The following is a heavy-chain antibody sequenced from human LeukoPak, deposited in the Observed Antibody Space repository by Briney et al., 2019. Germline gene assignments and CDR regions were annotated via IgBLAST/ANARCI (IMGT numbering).Heavy chain of an antibody. J-gene: IGHJ3*02. D-gene: IGHD6-13*01. V-gene: IGHV4-34*01. Sequence: SSETLSLTCAVYGGSFSGYYWSWIRQPPGKGLEWIGEINHSGSTNYNPSLKSRVTISVDRSKNQFSLKLSSVTAADTAVYYCAATKKAAAAFDIWGQGTMVTVSS. CDR1: GGSFSGYY. CDR3: AATKKAAAAFDI. CDR2: INHSGST.